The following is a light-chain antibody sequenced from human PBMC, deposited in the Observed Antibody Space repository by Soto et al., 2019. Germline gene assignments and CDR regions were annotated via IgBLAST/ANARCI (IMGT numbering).Light chain of an antibody. CDR2: DAS. Sequence: DIQMTQSPSSLSATVGDRVTITCRASQTIGKYLNWYQQQPGKVPKLLIYDASYLQSGVPSRLSGSESGTDFTLNISDLRPEDFATYYCQQSFSIPFTFGPGTKGDIK. CDR3: QQSFSIPFT. V-gene: IGKV1-39*01. J-gene: IGKJ3*01. CDR1: QTIGKY.